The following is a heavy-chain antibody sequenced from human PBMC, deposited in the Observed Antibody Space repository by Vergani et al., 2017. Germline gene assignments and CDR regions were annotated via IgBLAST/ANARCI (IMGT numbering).Heavy chain of an antibody. CDR2: ISAYNGNT. D-gene: IGHD3-10*01. V-gene: IGHV1-18*01. CDR3: ATGSGSYYNAQLKN. CDR1: GYTFTSYG. J-gene: IGHJ4*02. Sequence: QVQLVQSGAEVKKPGASVKVSCKASGYTFTSYGISWVRQAPGQGLEWMGWISAYNGNTNYAQKLQGRVTMTRDTSTSTVYMELSSLRSEDTAVYYCATGSGSYYNAQLKNWGQGTLVTVSS.